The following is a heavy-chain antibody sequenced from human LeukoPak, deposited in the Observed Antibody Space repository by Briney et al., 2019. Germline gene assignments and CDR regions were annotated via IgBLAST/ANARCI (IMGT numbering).Heavy chain of an antibody. CDR2: ISSSSSYI. J-gene: IGHJ6*02. V-gene: IGHV3-21*01. CDR1: GFTFSSYS. D-gene: IGHD3-9*01. Sequence: GGSLRLSCAASGFTFSSYSMNWVRQAPGKGLEWVSSISSSSSYIYYADSVKGRFTISRDNAKNSLYLQMDSLRAEDTAVYYCSRRENDILTPRGMDVWGQGTTVTVSS. CDR3: SRRENDILTPRGMDV.